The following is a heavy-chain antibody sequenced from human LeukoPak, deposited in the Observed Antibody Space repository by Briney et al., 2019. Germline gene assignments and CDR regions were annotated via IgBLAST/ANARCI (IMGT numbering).Heavy chain of an antibody. V-gene: IGHV3-30*18. CDR1: GFTFNSYG. CDR2: ISYDGSNK. J-gene: IGHJ4*02. Sequence: PGGSLRLSCAASGFTFNSYGMHWVRQAPGKGLEWVAVISYDGSNKYYADSVKGRFTISRDNSKNTLYLQMNSLRAEDTAVYYCAKAGHDSSGYYLFYWGQGTLVTVSS. CDR3: AKAGHDSSGYYLFY. D-gene: IGHD3-22*01.